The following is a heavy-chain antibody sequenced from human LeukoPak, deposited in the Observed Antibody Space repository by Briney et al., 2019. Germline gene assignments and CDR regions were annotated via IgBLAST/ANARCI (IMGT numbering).Heavy chain of an antibody. J-gene: IGHJ4*02. V-gene: IGHV1-69*01. Sequence: GSSVKVSCKASGGTFSSYAISWVRQAPGQGLEWMGGIIPIFGTANYAQKFQGRVTITADESTSTAYMELSSLRSEDTAVYYCASWGESGYDFGYWGQGTLVTVSS. D-gene: IGHD5-12*01. CDR3: ASWGESGYDFGY. CDR2: IIPIFGTA. CDR1: GGTFSSYA.